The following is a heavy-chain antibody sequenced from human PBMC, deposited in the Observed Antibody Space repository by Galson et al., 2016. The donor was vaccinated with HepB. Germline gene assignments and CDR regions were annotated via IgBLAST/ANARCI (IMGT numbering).Heavy chain of an antibody. Sequence: SLRLSCAASGFTFSSYGMHWVRQAPGEGLEWVAFISYDGSNKKYADSVKGRFTISRDNSKKTLYLQMNSLRAEDKVVYYCAKDGRIYGSSASCHDLFHYWGQGTLVTVSS. CDR1: GFTFSSYG. CDR3: AKDGRIYGSSASCHDLFHY. V-gene: IGHV3-30*18. D-gene: IGHD2-2*01. CDR2: ISYDGSNK. J-gene: IGHJ4*02.